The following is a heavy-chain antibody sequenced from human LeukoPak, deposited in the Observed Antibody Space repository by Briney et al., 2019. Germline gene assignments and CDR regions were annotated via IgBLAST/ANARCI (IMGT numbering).Heavy chain of an antibody. V-gene: IGHV1-69*01. J-gene: IGHJ6*03. CDR1: GGTFSSYA. D-gene: IGHD5-18*01. CDR3: ARPGYSYGKRYYYYMDV. Sequence: ASVKVSCKASGGTFSSYAISWVRQAPGQGLEWMGGIIPIFGTANYAQKFQGRVTITADESTSTAYMELSSLRSEDTAVYSCARPGYSYGKRYYYYMDVWGKGTTVTVSS. CDR2: IIPIFGTA.